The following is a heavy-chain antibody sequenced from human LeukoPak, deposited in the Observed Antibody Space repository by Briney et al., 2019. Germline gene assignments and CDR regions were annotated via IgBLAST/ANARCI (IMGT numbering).Heavy chain of an antibody. Sequence: ASVKVSCKASGGTFSSYATSWVRQAPGQGLEWMGWINPNSGGTNYAQKFQGRVTMTRDTSITTAYMELSSLTSEDTAVYYCARDYGGNSGWFDPWGQGTLVTVSS. V-gene: IGHV1-8*02. CDR1: GGTFSSYA. J-gene: IGHJ5*02. D-gene: IGHD4-23*01. CDR3: ARDYGGNSGWFDP. CDR2: INPNSGGT.